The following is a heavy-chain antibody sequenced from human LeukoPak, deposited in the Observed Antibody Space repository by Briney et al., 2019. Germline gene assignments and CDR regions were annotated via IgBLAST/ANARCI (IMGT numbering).Heavy chain of an antibody. V-gene: IGHV5-51*01. D-gene: IGHD3-22*01. Sequence: GESLKISCKGSGYSFTSYWIGWVRQMPGKGLEWMGIIYPGDSDTRYSPSFQGQVTISADESISTAYLQWSSLKASDTAMYYCARLRPRDYYDSSGYYGAFDYWGQGTLVTVSS. CDR3: ARLRPRDYYDSSGYYGAFDY. CDR2: IYPGDSDT. J-gene: IGHJ4*02. CDR1: GYSFTSYW.